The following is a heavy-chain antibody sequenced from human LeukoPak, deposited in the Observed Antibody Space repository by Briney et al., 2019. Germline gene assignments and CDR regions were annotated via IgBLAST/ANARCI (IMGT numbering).Heavy chain of an antibody. CDR1: GGSISSYY. J-gene: IGHJ4*02. Sequence: SETLSLTCTVSGGSISSYYWSWIRQPPGKGLEWIGYIYYSGSTNYNPSLKSRVTISVDTSKNQFSLKLSSVTAADTAVYYCARLSEPTVAVDYWVQGTLVTVSS. V-gene: IGHV4-59*08. CDR3: ARLSEPTVAVDY. CDR2: IYYSGST. D-gene: IGHD6-19*01.